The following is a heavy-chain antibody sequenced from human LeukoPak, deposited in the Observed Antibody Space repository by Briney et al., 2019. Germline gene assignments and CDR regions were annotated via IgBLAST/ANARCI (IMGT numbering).Heavy chain of an antibody. V-gene: IGHV4-61*01. J-gene: IGHJ3*02. Sequence: TSETLSLTCTVSGGSVSSGNYYWRWIRQPPGKGLEWIGYIYNSGSTNYNPSLKSRVTISVDTSKNQFSLKLSSVTAADTAVYYCARDLAAAGAFDIWGQGTMVTVSS. D-gene: IGHD6-13*01. CDR2: IYNSGST. CDR1: GGSVSSGNYY. CDR3: ARDLAAAGAFDI.